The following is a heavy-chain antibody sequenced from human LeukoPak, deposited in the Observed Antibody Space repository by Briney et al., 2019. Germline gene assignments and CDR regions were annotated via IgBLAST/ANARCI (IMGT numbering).Heavy chain of an antibody. CDR1: GYTFTNNY. V-gene: IGHV1-46*01. CDR2: INPSGDNT. CDR3: ARYSGSGSYYSCDY. D-gene: IGHD3-10*01. J-gene: IGHJ4*02. Sequence: ASVKVSCKASGYTFTNNYMHWVRQAPGQGLEWMGIINPSGDNTWYAQKFQGRVTMTRDMATSTDYMEVSSLRSEDTAVYYCARYSGSGSYYSCDYWGQGTLVTVSS.